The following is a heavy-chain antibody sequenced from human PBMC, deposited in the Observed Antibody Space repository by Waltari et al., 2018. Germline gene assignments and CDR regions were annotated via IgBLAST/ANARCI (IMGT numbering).Heavy chain of an antibody. D-gene: IGHD3-10*01. CDR1: GFTFSSYA. J-gene: IGHJ3*02. CDR3: AGNYGSGNYGLAFDI. V-gene: IGHV3-30*04. CDR2: ISDDGRNK. Sequence: QVQLVESGGGVVQPGRSLRLSCAASGFTFSSYAMHWVRQAPGKGLEWVAVISDDGRNKYYADSVKGRFTISRDNSKNTLYLQMNSLRAEDTAVYYCAGNYGSGNYGLAFDIWGQGTMVTVSS.